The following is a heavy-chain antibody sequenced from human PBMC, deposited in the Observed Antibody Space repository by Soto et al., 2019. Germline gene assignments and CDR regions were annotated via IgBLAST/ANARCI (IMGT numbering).Heavy chain of an antibody. CDR1: RSSIINYY. CDR2: IYSSGST. Sequence: SETLSLTCTLARSSIINYYWNWIRQSPGKGLEWIGYIYSSGSTHYNPSLQNRVTISIDTSKNQVSLKVNSVTAADTAVYYCARDHPHSYGVYYFDYWGQG. J-gene: IGHJ4*02. D-gene: IGHD5-18*01. V-gene: IGHV4-59*01. CDR3: ARDHPHSYGVYYFDY.